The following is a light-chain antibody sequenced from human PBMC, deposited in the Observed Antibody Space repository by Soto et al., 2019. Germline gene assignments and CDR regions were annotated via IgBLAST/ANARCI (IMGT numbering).Light chain of an antibody. J-gene: IGLJ3*02. CDR1: SSDVGGYNY. V-gene: IGLV2-14*01. CDR2: EVS. Sequence: QSALTQPASVSGSPEQSITISCTGTSSDVGGYNYVSWYQQHPGKAPKLMIYEVSNRPSGVSNRFSGSKSGNTASLTISGLQAEDEADYYCTSYTSSSTSWVFGGGTKVTVL. CDR3: TSYTSSSTSWV.